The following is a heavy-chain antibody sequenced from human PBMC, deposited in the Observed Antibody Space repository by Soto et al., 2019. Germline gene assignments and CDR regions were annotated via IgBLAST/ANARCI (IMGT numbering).Heavy chain of an antibody. CDR3: ARGYSSGWYSDY. CDR2: IIPIFGTA. Sequence: SVKVSCKASGGTFSSYAISWVRQAPGQGLEWMGGIIPIFGTANYAQKFQGRVMITADESTSTAYMELSSLRSEDTAVYYCARGYSSGWYSDYWGQGTLVTVSS. CDR1: GGTFSSYA. V-gene: IGHV1-69*13. J-gene: IGHJ4*02. D-gene: IGHD6-19*01.